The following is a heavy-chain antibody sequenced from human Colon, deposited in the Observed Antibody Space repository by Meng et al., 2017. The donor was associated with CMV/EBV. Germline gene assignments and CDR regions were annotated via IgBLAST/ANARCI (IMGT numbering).Heavy chain of an antibody. CDR2: ISASGATT. D-gene: IGHD1-1*01. J-gene: IGHJ4*02. Sequence: LESGGGLLQRGGSLRLSCAASGFIFNNYALAWVRQTPGKGLEWVSSISASGATTYYADSVRGRFTISGDNSRDTVYLQMTSLRAEDTAVYYCATVTGTLDPFHYWGQGTLVTVSS. CDR3: ATVTGTLDPFHY. CDR1: GFIFNNYA. V-gene: IGHV3-23*01.